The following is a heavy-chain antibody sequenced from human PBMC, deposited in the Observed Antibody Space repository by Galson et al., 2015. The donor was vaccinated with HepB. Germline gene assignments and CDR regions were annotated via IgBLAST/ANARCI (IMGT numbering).Heavy chain of an antibody. J-gene: IGHJ4*02. D-gene: IGHD3-10*01. V-gene: IGHV3-49*04. CDR3: TRGPVLLWFGELLHHFDY. CDR2: IRSKAYGGTT. Sequence: SLRLSCAASGFTFGDYAMSWVRQAPGKGLEWVGFIRSKAYGGTTEYAASVKGRFTISRDDSKSIAYLQMNSLKTEDTAVYYCTRGPVLLWFGELLHHFDYWGQGTLVTVSS. CDR1: GFTFGDYA.